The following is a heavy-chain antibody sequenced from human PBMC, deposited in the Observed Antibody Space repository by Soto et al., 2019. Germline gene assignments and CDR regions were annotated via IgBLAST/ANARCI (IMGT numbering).Heavy chain of an antibody. D-gene: IGHD2-15*01. CDR2: IYYTGRT. CDR1: GGSISSYF. Sequence: QVQLQESGPGLVKPSETLSLTCTVSGGSISSYFWSWIRQPPGKGLERIGYIYYTGRTNYNPSLKRRVNISVSTSKTQLSLRLSSVTAAGTAAYYCANFSSYFELWGRGTLVTVSS. J-gene: IGHJ2*01. V-gene: IGHV4-59*01. CDR3: ANFSSYFEL.